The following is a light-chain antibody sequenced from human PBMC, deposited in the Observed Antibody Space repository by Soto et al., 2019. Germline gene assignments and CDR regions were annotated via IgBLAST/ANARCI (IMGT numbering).Light chain of an antibody. CDR1: QSISSW. V-gene: IGKV1-5*01. Sequence: DIQMTQSPSTLSASVGDRVTITCRASQSISSWLAWYQQKPGKAPKLLIYDASSLESGVPSRFSGSGSGTEFTLTISSLQPDDFATYDCQQYNSYPVTFVQGTKLEIK. CDR2: DAS. CDR3: QQYNSYPVT. J-gene: IGKJ2*01.